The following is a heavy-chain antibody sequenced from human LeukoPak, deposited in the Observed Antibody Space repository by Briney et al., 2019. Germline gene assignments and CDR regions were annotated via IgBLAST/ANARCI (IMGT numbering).Heavy chain of an antibody. V-gene: IGHV3-21*01. D-gene: IGHD2-15*01. CDR1: GFTFNIYS. J-gene: IGHJ5*02. CDR2: ITSSSHYI. CDR3: ARAENSGSGGLDP. Sequence: GGSLRLSCAASGFTFNIYSMNWVRQAPGKGPEWVSRITSSSHYIYYADSVKGRFTISRDNAKNSLYLDMGSLRADDTAVYYCARAENSGSGGLDPWGQGTLVTVSS.